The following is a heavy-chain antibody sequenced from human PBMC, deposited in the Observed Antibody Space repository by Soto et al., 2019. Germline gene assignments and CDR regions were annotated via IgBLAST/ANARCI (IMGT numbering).Heavy chain of an antibody. Sequence: QITLKESGPTLVKPTQTLTLTCTFSGFSLSTSGVGVGWIRQPPGKALEWVALIYWDDAKEYSPSLKSRLTIPRATSKNQGALTLTHMAPGDHAHYYCAHKGGGDRILDYWGQGTLVTVSS. CDR2: IYWDDAK. V-gene: IGHV2-5*02. J-gene: IGHJ4*02. D-gene: IGHD3-16*01. CDR3: AHKGGGDRILDY. CDR1: GFSLSTSGVG.